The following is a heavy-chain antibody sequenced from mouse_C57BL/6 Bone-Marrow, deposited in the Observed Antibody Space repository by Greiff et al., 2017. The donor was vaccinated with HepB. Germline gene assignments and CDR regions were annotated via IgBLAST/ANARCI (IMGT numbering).Heavy chain of an antibody. CDR1: GYTFTSYW. D-gene: IGHD2-3*01. Sequence: QVQLKQPGAELVMPGASVKLSCKASGYTFTSYWMHWVKQRPGQGLEWIGEIDPSDRYTNYNQKFKGKSTLTVDKSSSTAYMQLSSLTSEDSAVYYCARNEYGGYYQAWFAYWGQGTLVTVSA. J-gene: IGHJ3*01. CDR3: ARNEYGGYYQAWFAY. V-gene: IGHV1-69*01. CDR2: IDPSDRYT.